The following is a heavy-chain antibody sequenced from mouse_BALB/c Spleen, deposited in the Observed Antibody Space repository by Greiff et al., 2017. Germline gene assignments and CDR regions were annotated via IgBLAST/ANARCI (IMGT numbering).Heavy chain of an antibody. CDR2: IDPANGNT. J-gene: IGHJ4*01. V-gene: IGHV14-3*02. CDR3: TGYDYDRMDY. Sequence: EVQVVESGAELVKPGASVKLSCTASGFNIKDTYMHWVKQSPEQGLEWIGRIDPANGNTKYDPKFKGKATITADTSSNTAYLQLSSLTSEDTAVYYCTGYDYDRMDYWGQGTSVTVSS. CDR1: GFNIKDTY. D-gene: IGHD2-4*01.